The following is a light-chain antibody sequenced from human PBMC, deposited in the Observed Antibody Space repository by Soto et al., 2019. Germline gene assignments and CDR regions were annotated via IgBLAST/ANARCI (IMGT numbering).Light chain of an antibody. CDR1: QSVSNDF. V-gene: IGKV3-20*01. CDR3: QQYGSSPPRT. Sequence: IVLTQSPGILSLSPGQRVTLSCRASQSVSNDFLAWYQQKPGQAPRLLIYGASTRATDVPDRFSGSGSGADFTLTISRLEPADFAVYYCQQYGSSPPRTFGQGTKVEMK. J-gene: IGKJ1*01. CDR2: GAS.